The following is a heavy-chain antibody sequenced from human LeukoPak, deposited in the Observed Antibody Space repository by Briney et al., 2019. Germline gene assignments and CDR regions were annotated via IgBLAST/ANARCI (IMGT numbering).Heavy chain of an antibody. CDR1: GGTFSSYA. CDR3: ARVLAGEKLFDS. D-gene: IGHD3-9*01. V-gene: IGHV1-69*13. CDR2: IIPIFGTA. Sequence: GASVKASCKASGGTFSSYAISWVRQAPGQGLEWMGGIIPIFGTANYAQKFQGRVTITADESSSTAYMELSRLRSDDTAVYFCARVLAGEKLFDSWGQGTLVTVSS. J-gene: IGHJ4*02.